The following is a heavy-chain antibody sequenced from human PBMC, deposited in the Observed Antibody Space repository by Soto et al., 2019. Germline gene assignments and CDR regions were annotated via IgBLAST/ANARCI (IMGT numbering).Heavy chain of an antibody. J-gene: IGHJ4*02. V-gene: IGHV4-59*01. CDR2: IYYSGST. CDR1: GGSISSYY. D-gene: IGHD3-22*01. CDR3: ARATTYYYDSSGYLDY. Sequence: QVQLQESGPGLVKPSETLSLTCTVSGGSISSYYWSWIRQPPGKGLGWIGYIYYSGSTNYNPSLKSRVTISVDTSKNQFSLKLSSVTAADTAVYYCARATTYYYDSSGYLDYWGQGTLVTVSS.